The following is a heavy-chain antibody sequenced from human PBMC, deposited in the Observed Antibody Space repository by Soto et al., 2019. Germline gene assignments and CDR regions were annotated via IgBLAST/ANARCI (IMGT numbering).Heavy chain of an antibody. D-gene: IGHD3-9*01. Sequence: QVQLQESGPGLVKPSETLSLTCTVSDDSINNYYWSWIRQPPGKGLEWIGYIYYSETTSYKPSLKGRVTISIDTSKKQVSLTMASVNAADTAVYYCARENLRWFDPWGKGILVTVSS. CDR3: ARENLRWFDP. CDR2: IYYSETT. J-gene: IGHJ5*02. CDR1: DDSINNYY. V-gene: IGHV4-59*01.